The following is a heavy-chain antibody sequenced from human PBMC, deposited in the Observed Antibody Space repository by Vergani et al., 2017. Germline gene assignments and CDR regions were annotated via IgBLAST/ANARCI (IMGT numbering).Heavy chain of an antibody. CDR1: GGSISSYY. Sequence: QVQLQESGPGLVKPSETLSLTCTVSGGSISSYYWSWIRQPPGKGLEWIGYIYYSGSTYYNPSLKSRVTISVDTSKNQFSLKLSSVTAADTAVYYCAARPYSSGWHGRYFDYWGQGTLVTVSS. CDR3: AARPYSSGWHGRYFDY. J-gene: IGHJ4*02. D-gene: IGHD6-19*01. CDR2: IYYSGST. V-gene: IGHV4-59*06.